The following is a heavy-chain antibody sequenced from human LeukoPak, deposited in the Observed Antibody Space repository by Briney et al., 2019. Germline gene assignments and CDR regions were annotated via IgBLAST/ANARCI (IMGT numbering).Heavy chain of an antibody. V-gene: IGHV3-7*01. CDR1: GFTFSSYW. CDR2: IKQDGSEK. Sequence: PGGSLRLSCAASGFTFSSYWMSWVRQAPGKGLEWVANIKQDGSEKYYVDSVKGRFTISRDNAKNSLYLQMNSLRAEDTAVYYCARDPVSDLPNTYYYDSSGYPRIGDAFDIWGQGTMVAVSS. CDR3: ARDPVSDLPNTYYYDSSGYPRIGDAFDI. J-gene: IGHJ3*02. D-gene: IGHD3-22*01.